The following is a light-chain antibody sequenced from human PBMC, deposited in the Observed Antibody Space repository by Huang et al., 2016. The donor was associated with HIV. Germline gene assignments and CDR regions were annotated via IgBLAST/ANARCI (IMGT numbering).Light chain of an antibody. V-gene: IGKV3-15*01. CDR2: GSS. Sequence: EIVMTQSPATLSVSPGQRVTISCRANRSVSTNLAWYQQRHGQAPRLLIYGSSTRAPGSPARFSGSGSGTDFSLTISSLQSEDFALYYCHQYNNWLLSFGGGTRV. CDR3: HQYNNWLLS. CDR1: RSVSTN. J-gene: IGKJ4*01.